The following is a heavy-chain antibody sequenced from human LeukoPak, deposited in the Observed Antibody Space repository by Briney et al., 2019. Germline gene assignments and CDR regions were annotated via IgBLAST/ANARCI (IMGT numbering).Heavy chain of an antibody. J-gene: IGHJ4*02. CDR3: ARAGYWELAFDY. CDR2: ISSNGGST. Sequence: PGGSLRLSCAASGFTFSSYAMHWVRQAPGKGLEYVSAISSNGGSTYYANSVKGRFTISRDNSKNTLYLQMGSLRAEDMAVYYCARAGYWELAFDYWGQGTLVTVSS. CDR1: GFTFSSYA. V-gene: IGHV3-64*01. D-gene: IGHD1-26*01.